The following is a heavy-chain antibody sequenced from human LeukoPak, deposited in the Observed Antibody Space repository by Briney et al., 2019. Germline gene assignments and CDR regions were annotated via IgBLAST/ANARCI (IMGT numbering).Heavy chain of an antibody. Sequence: ASVKVSCKTFGHSFTHHGFSWVRQAPGQGLEWMGWISGYNGDTHYAQNFQGRVTLTSDTSTSTVYMELRSLRSDDTAVYYCARDPTNTSGRYAYFDYWGQGAQVTVSS. J-gene: IGHJ4*02. V-gene: IGHV1-18*01. CDR3: ARDPTNTSGRYAYFDY. D-gene: IGHD6-19*01. CDR1: GHSFTHHG. CDR2: ISGYNGDT.